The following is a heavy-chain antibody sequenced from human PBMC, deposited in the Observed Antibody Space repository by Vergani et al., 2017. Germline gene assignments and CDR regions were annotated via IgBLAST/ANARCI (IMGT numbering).Heavy chain of an antibody. V-gene: IGHV4-34*01. CDR3: ARQPTGDIDY. J-gene: IGHJ4*02. Sequence: QVQLQQWGAGLLKPSETLSLTCAVYGGSFSGYYWSWNRQPPGKGLEWIGEINHSGSTNYNPSLKSRVTISVDTSKNQVSLKLSSVTAADTAVYYCARQPTGDIDYWGQGTLVTVSS. D-gene: IGHD1-1*01. CDR2: INHSGST. CDR1: GGSFSGYY.